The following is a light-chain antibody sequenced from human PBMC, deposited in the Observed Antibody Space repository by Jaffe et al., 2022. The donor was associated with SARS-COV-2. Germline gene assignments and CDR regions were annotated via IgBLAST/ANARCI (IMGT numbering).Light chain of an antibody. CDR2: AAS. CDR3: QQLDGFPPT. CDR1: QGISSS. J-gene: IGKJ3*01. Sequence: DIQLSQSPSFLSASVGDRVTITCRASQGISSSLAWYQQKPGKAPKLLIYAASTLQSGVPSRFSGSGSGTEFTLTISSLQPEDFATFYCQQLDGFPPTFGPGTKVDIK. V-gene: IGKV1-9*01.